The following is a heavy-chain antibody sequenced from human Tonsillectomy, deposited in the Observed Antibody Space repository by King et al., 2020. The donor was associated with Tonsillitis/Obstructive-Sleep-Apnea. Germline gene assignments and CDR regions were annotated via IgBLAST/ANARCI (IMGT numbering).Heavy chain of an antibody. J-gene: IGHJ6*03. CDR1: GGSFSGYY. V-gene: IGHV4-34*01. CDR2: ISHSGST. CDR3: AKLGPSFVVVRPYYVDV. Sequence: QVQLQQWGAGLLKPSETLSLTCAVYGGSFSGYYWSWIRQPPGKGLEWIGEISHSGSTNFNPSLKSRVTISVDTSKNQFSLKLTSVTAADTAVYYCAKLGPSFVVVRPYYVDVWGKGTTVTVSS. D-gene: IGHD2-21*01.